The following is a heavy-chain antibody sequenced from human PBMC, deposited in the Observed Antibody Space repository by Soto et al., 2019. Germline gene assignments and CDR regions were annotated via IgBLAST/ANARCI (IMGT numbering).Heavy chain of an antibody. V-gene: IGHV3-33*01. Sequence: QVQLVESGGGVVQPGRSLRLSCAASGFTFSTYGMHWVRQAPGKGLEWVAVIWYDGSNKYFADSVKGRFTISRDTSKNTLYLQMNSLRAEYTAVYYCARGSILTGYYRAGFDYWGQGTLVTVSS. CDR2: IWYDGSNK. CDR3: ARGSILTGYYRAGFDY. D-gene: IGHD3-9*01. CDR1: GFTFSTYG. J-gene: IGHJ4*02.